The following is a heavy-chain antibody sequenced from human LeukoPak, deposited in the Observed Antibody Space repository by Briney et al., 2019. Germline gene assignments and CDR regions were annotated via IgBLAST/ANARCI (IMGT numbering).Heavy chain of an antibody. V-gene: IGHV3-21*01. CDR1: GFTFDDYG. Sequence: PGGSLRLSCAASGFTFDDYGMSWVRQAPGKGLEWVSSISSSSSYIYCADSVKGRFTISRDNAKNSLYLQMNSLRAEDTAVYYCARVYYYDSSGYYSYWGQGTLVTVSS. D-gene: IGHD3-22*01. CDR3: ARVYYYDSSGYYSY. J-gene: IGHJ4*02. CDR2: ISSSSSYI.